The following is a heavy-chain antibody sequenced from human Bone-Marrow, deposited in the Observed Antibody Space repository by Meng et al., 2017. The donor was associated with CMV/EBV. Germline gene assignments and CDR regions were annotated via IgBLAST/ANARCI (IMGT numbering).Heavy chain of an antibody. D-gene: IGHD2-21*01. CDR2: IWYDGSNT. Sequence: GGSLRLSCAASGFTFSTYGMHWVRQTPGKGLEWLTVIWYDGSNTYYADSVKGRFIISRDNSRNTLYLQMNSLRVEDTAVYYCAKDHCGGDCYNSGWFAPWGQGTLVTVSS. CDR3: AKDHCGGDCYNSGWFAP. CDR1: GFTFSTYG. V-gene: IGHV3-33*06. J-gene: IGHJ5*02.